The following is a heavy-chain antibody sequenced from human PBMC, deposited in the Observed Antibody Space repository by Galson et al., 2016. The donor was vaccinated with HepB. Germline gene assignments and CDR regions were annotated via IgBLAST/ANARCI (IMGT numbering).Heavy chain of an antibody. D-gene: IGHD4-23*01. CDR1: GFALSSHW. CDR3: SVVPTTAYNWFDP. J-gene: IGHJ5*02. V-gene: IGHV3-74*01. CDR2: INSDGTIS. Sequence: SLRLSCAASGFALSSHWMHWVRQDLGKGLVWVSRINSDGTISNYADSVKGRFTISRDNAKNTLYLQMNSLRAEDTAVRDHSVVPTTAYNWFDPWGRGTLVTVSS.